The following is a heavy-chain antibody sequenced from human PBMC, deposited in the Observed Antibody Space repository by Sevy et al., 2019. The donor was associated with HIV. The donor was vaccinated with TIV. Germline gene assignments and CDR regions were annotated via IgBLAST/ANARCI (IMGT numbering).Heavy chain of an antibody. CDR3: ASLNARGSSWPYYYYYYGMDV. Sequence: GGSLRLSCAASGFTFSSYAMHWVRQAPGKGLEWVAVISYDGSNKYYADSVKGRFTIPRDNSKNTLYLQMNSLRAEDTAVYYCASLNARGSSWPYYYYYYGMDVWGQGTTVTVSS. V-gene: IGHV3-30*04. CDR2: ISYDGSNK. D-gene: IGHD6-13*01. J-gene: IGHJ6*02. CDR1: GFTFSSYA.